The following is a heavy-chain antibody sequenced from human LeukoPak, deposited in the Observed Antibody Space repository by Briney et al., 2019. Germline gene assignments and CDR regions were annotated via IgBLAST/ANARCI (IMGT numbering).Heavy chain of an antibody. V-gene: IGHV3-30*04. D-gene: IGHD1-14*01. CDR3: ARDGPTSPAYYADY. CDR2: MSYEGSNK. Sequence: PGGSLRLSCAASGFTFSSYTMHWVRQAPGKGLEWVAFMSYEGSNKYYADSVKGRFTISRDNSKNTLYLQMNSLRAEDMAVYYCARDGPTSPAYYADYWGQGTLVTVSS. J-gene: IGHJ4*02. CDR1: GFTFSSYT.